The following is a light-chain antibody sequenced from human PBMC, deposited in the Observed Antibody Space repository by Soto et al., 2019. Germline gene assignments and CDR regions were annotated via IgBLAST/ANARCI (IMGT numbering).Light chain of an antibody. CDR2: AAS. CDR3: QQSYSTPIT. CDR1: QSISSW. V-gene: IGKV1-39*01. J-gene: IGKJ5*01. Sequence: IQMTQSPSTLSASVGDRVIIICRASQSISSWLAWYQQKPGKAPKLLIYAASSLQSGVPSRFSGSGSGTDFTLTISSLQPEDFATYYCQQSYSTPITFGQGTRLEIK.